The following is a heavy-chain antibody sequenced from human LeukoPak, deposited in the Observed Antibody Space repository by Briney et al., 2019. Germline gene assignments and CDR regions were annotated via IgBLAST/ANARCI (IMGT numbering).Heavy chain of an antibody. Sequence: PSETLSLTCTVSGGSISSYYWSWIRQPPGKGLEWIGYIYYSGSTNYNPSLKSRVTISVDTSKNQFSLKLSSVTAADTAVYYCARGISKDDTVTTSSYFDYWGQGTPVTVSS. CDR3: ARGISKDDTVTTSSYFDY. D-gene: IGHD4-17*01. J-gene: IGHJ4*02. CDR2: IYYSGST. CDR1: GGSISSYY. V-gene: IGHV4-59*01.